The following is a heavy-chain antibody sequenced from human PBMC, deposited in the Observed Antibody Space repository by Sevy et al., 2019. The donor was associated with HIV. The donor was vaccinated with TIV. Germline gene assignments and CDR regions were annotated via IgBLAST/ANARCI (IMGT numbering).Heavy chain of an antibody. Sequence: GGSLRLSCAASGFTFSDYGMHWVGQAPGKGLEWVAAISYDGVNKYYADSVKGRFTISRDNSKNTLYLQMNSLRGEDTAVYYYAKRKGLGYYYYGMDVWGQGTTVTVSS. CDR3: AKRKGLGYYYYGMDV. CDR1: GFTFSDYG. V-gene: IGHV3-30*18. D-gene: IGHD3-16*01. CDR2: ISYDGVNK. J-gene: IGHJ6*02.